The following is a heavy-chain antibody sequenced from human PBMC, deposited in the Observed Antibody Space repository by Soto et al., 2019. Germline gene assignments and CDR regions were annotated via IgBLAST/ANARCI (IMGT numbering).Heavy chain of an antibody. D-gene: IGHD3-22*01. V-gene: IGHV1-69*01. J-gene: IGHJ5*02. CDR3: ARGGGYYDSSGYSLETCDP. CDR2: IIPIFGTA. CDR1: GGTFSSYA. Sequence: QVQLVQSWAEVKKPGSSVKVSCNASGGTFSSYAISWVRQAPGQGLEWMGGIIPIFGTANYAQKFQGRVTITADESTSTAYMELSSLRSEDTAVYYCARGGGYYDSSGYSLETCDPWGQGTLVTVSS.